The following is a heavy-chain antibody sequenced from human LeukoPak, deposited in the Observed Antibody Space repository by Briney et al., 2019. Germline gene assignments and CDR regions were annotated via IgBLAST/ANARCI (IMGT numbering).Heavy chain of an antibody. CDR1: GGSISSGSYY. J-gene: IGHJ4*02. CDR3: AGATVTTGFDY. V-gene: IGHV4-61*02. CDR2: IYTSGST. D-gene: IGHD4-17*01. Sequence: PSQTLSLTCTVSGGSISSGSYYWSWIRQPAGKGLEWIGRIYTSGSTNYNPSLKSRVTISVDTSKNQFSLKLSSVTAADTAVYYCAGATVTTGFDYWGQGTLVTVSS.